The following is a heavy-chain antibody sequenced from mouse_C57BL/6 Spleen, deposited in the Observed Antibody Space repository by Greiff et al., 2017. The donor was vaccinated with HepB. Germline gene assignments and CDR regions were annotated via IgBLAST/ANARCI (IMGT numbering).Heavy chain of an antibody. J-gene: IGHJ2*01. CDR3: TLYGYDY. CDR2: IDPENGDT. V-gene: IGHV14-4*01. Sequence: EVQLQHSGAELVRPGASVKLSCTASGFNIKDDYMHWVKQRPEQGLEWIGWIDPENGDTEYASKFQGKATITADTSSNTAYLQLSSLTSEDTAVYYCTLYGYDYWGQGTTLTVSS. D-gene: IGHD2-2*01. CDR1: GFNIKDDY.